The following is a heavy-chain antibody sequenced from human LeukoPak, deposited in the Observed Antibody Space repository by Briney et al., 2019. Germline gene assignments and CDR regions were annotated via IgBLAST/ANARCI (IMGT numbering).Heavy chain of an antibody. Sequence: SETLSLTCTVSGGSMSSSSYYWGWIRQPPGKGLEWIGSIYSSGSTYYNPSLKSRVTISVDTSKNQFSLKLNSVTAADTAVYYCARHSPERVGAFDIWGQGTVVTVSS. CDR3: ARHSPERVGAFDI. CDR1: GGSMSSSSYY. V-gene: IGHV4-39*01. J-gene: IGHJ3*02. D-gene: IGHD1-14*01. CDR2: IYSSGST.